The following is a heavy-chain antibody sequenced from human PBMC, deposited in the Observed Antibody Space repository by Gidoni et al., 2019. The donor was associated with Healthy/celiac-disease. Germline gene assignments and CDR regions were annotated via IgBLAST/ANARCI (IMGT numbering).Heavy chain of an antibody. D-gene: IGHD3-10*01. Sequence: EVQLLESGGGLVQSGGSLRLPCPASGFTFSSYAMSWVRQAPGKGLEWVSAISGSGGSTYYEDSVKGRFTISRDNSKNTLYLQMNSLRAEDTAVYYCARERYYYGSGSYSDYWGQGTLVTVSS. J-gene: IGHJ4*02. CDR1: GFTFSSYA. CDR3: ARERYYYGSGSYSDY. CDR2: ISGSGGST. V-gene: IGHV3-23*01.